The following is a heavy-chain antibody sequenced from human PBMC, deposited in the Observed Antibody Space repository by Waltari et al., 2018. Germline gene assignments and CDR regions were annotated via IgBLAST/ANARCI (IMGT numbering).Heavy chain of an antibody. CDR1: GASITNSNSY. CDR2: ISYRGST. J-gene: IGHJ6*03. CDR3: ARNMESPYNAPYYFYYMDV. V-gene: IGHV4-39*01. D-gene: IGHD3-10*01. Sequence: QLQLQESGPGLVKPSETLSLTCSVSGASITNSNSYWSWIRQPPGKGLGWIGSISYRGSTYSSPSLKSRVTISLDTSKNQLSLKVSSVTVADTAIYFCARNMESPYNAPYYFYYMDVWGKGTTVTVSS.